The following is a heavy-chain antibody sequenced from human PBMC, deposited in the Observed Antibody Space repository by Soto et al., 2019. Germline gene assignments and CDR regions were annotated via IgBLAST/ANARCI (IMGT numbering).Heavy chain of an antibody. CDR1: GDYVTSHY. CDR2: VYHSEKT. V-gene: IGHV4-59*08. CDR3: ARPKGFATAVWYFDL. J-gene: IGHJ2*01. Sequence: QVQLQESGPGLVKPSETLSLTCTVSGDYVTSHYWSWIRQPPGKGLEWIGYVYHSEKTDSSPSLKCRVTISVETSKNQSSLSLTSVTAADTAIYYCARPKGFATAVWYFDLWGRGTMVTVSS.